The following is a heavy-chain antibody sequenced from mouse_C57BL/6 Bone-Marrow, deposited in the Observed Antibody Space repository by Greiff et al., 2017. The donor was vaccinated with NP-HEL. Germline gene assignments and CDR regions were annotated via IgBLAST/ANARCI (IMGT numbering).Heavy chain of an antibody. CDR3: ARSNYYGSSYAHWYFDV. CDR1: GYTFTSYG. J-gene: IGHJ1*03. Sequence: QVQLQQSGAELARPGASVKLSCKASGYTFTSYGISWVKQRTGQGLEWIGEIYPRSGNTYYNEKFKGKATLTADKSSSTAYMELRSLTSEDSAVFFCARSNYYGSSYAHWYFDVWGTGTTVTVSS. V-gene: IGHV1-81*01. CDR2: IYPRSGNT. D-gene: IGHD1-1*01.